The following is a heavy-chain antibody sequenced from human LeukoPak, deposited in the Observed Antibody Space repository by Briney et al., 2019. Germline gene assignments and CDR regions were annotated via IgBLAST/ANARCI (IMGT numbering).Heavy chain of an antibody. CDR2: IYYSGST. J-gene: IGHJ4*02. CDR1: GGSISSYY. Sequence: SETLSLTCTVSGGSISSYYWSWIRQPPGKGLEWIGYIYYSGSTNYNPSLKSRVTISVDTSKNQFSLKLSSVTAADTAVYYCAGTYYYDSTWFDYWGQGTLVTVSP. V-gene: IGHV4-59*08. CDR3: AGTYYYDSTWFDY. D-gene: IGHD3-22*01.